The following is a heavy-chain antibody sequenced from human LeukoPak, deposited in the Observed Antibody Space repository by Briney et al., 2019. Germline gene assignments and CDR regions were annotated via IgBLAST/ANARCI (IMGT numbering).Heavy chain of an antibody. CDR2: IYFSGST. J-gene: IGHJ5*02. CDR3: ARQYYYGSGSYYKDNWFDP. D-gene: IGHD3-10*01. V-gene: IGHV4-59*08. Sequence: SETLSLTCTVSGGSISSYYWSWIRQPPGKGLEWIGYIYFSGSTNYNPSLKSRVTISVDTSKNQFSLKLSSVTAADTAVYYCARQYYYGSGSYYKDNWFDPWGQGTLVTVSS. CDR1: GGSISSYY.